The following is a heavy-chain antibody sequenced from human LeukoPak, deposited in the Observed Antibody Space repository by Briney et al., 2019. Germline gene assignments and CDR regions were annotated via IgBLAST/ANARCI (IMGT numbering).Heavy chain of an antibody. V-gene: IGHV3-13*01. CDR2: IGTAGDT. CDR1: GFTFSSYD. CDR3: ARADSSSWYGY. D-gene: IGHD6-13*01. Sequence: GGSLRLSCAASGFTFSSYDMPWVRQATGKGLEWVSAIGTAGDTYYPGSVKGRFTISRENAKNSLYLQMNSLRAGDTAVYYCARADSSSWYGYWGQGTLVTVSS. J-gene: IGHJ4*02.